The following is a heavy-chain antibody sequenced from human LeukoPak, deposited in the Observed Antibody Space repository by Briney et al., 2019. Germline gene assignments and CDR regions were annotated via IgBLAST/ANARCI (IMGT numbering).Heavy chain of an antibody. D-gene: IGHD3-9*01. CDR2: ISAYNGNT. V-gene: IGHV1-18*01. Sequence: ASVKVSCKASGYTFTSDGISWVRQAPGQGLEWMGWISAYNGNTNYAQKLQGRVTMTTDTSTSTAYMELRSLRSDHTAVYFCAKVTAYDIYYMDVWGKGTTVTISS. J-gene: IGHJ6*03. CDR1: GYTFTSDG. CDR3: AKVTAYDIYYMDV.